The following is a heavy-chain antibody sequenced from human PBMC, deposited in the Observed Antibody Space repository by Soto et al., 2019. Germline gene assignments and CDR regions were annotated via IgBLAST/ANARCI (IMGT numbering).Heavy chain of an antibody. CDR3: ARSSSGWYVYYFDY. D-gene: IGHD6-19*01. Sequence: SETLSLTCTVSGGSISSYYWSWIRQPPGKGLEWIGYIYYSGSTNYNPSLKSRVTISVDTSKNQFSLKLSSVTAADTAVYYCARSSSGWYVYYFDYWGQGTVVPVSS. CDR1: GGSISSYY. J-gene: IGHJ4*02. V-gene: IGHV4-59*01. CDR2: IYYSGST.